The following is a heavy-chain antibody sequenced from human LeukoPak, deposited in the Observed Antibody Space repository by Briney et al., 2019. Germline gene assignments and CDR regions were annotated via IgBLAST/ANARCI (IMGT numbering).Heavy chain of an antibody. CDR1: GYSVTSYW. CDR3: AGQAWLGDAFDI. CDR2: IYPGDSDT. V-gene: IGHV5-51*01. J-gene: IGHJ3*02. Sequence: GESLKISCTGSGYSVTSYWMGWVGQMPGKGLEWMGIIYPGDSDTRYSPSFQGQVTISADKSISTAYLQWSSLKASDTAMYYCAGQAWLGDAFDIWGQGTMVTVSS. D-gene: IGHD6-19*01.